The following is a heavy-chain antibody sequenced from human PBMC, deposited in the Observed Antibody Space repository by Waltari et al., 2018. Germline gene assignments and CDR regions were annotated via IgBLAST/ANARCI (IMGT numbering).Heavy chain of an antibody. CDR1: GGSISSYY. V-gene: IGHV4-4*07. D-gene: IGHD4-17*01. CDR3: ARTGPDDYGDVDAFDI. CDR2: IYTSGST. J-gene: IGHJ3*02. Sequence: QAQLQESGPGLVKPSETLSLTCTVSGGSISSYYWSWIRQPAGKGLEWIGRIYTSGSTNYNPYRKSRVTMSVDTSKNQFSLKLSSVTAADTAVYYCARTGPDDYGDVDAFDIWGQGTMVTVSS.